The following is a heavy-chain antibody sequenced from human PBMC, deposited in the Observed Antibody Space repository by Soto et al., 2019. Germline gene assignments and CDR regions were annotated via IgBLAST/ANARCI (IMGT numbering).Heavy chain of an antibody. Sequence: ASVKVSCKASGGTFSSYAISWVRQAPGQGLEWMGGIIPIFGTANYAQKFQGRVTITADESTSTAYMELSSLRSKDTAVYYCARGYYYDSSGYYNNWCFDYWGQGTLVTVSS. D-gene: IGHD3-22*01. CDR3: ARGYYYDSSGYYNNWCFDY. CDR2: IIPIFGTA. V-gene: IGHV1-69*13. CDR1: GGTFSSYA. J-gene: IGHJ4*02.